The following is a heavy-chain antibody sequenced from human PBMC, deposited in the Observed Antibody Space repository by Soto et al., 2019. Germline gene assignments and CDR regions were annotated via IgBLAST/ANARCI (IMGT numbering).Heavy chain of an antibody. D-gene: IGHD2-15*01. V-gene: IGHV4-59*01. J-gene: IGHJ5*02. CDR2: IYDDGSA. CDR3: ARDKYCSGGSCRKNWFDP. CDR1: GGSISSSY. Sequence: LSLTCAVSGGSISSSYWSWIRQPPGKGLEWLAYIYDDGSANYNPSLKSRATISLDMSKNQFSLKLTSVTAADTAVYYCARDKYCSGGSCRKNWFDPWGQGTLVTVSS.